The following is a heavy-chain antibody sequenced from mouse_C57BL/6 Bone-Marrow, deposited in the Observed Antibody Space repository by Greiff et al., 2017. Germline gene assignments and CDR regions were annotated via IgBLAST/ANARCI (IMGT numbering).Heavy chain of an antibody. V-gene: IGHV14-3*01. CDR1: GFNIKNTY. CDR3: DRYHYSSYDDYDY. Sequence: VQLQQSVAGLVRPGASVKLSCTASGFNIKNTYMHWVKQRPEQGLEWIGRIGPANGNTKYAPKFPGKATITADTSSNTAYLQLSSLTSEYTAIYYWDRYHYSSYDDYDYGGRGKTPTVTS. CDR2: IGPANGNT. J-gene: IGHJ2*01. D-gene: IGHD2-5*01.